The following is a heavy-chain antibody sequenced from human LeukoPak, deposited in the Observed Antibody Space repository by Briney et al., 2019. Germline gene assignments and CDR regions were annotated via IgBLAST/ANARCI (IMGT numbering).Heavy chain of an antibody. J-gene: IGHJ6*03. CDR3: AREGSSSSAYYYYYYMDV. CDR1: GYTFRSSG. CDR2: ISAVNGDI. D-gene: IGHD6-6*01. V-gene: IGHV1-18*01. Sequence: ASVKVSCKASGYTFRSSGISWVRQAPGQGLEWMGWISAVNGDINYAQKFQGRVTMTRDMSTSTVYMELSSLRSEDTAVYYCAREGSSSSAYYYYYYMDVWGKGTTVTVSS.